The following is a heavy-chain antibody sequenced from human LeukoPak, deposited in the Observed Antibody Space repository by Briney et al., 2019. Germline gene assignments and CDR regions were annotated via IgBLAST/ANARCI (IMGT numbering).Heavy chain of an antibody. V-gene: IGHV4-4*02. D-gene: IGHD3-10*01. CDR2: IYHSGST. Sequence: SGTLSLTCAVSGGSISSSNWWSWVRQPPGKGLEWSGEIYHSGSTNYNPSLKSRVTISVDKSKNQFSLKLSSVTAADTAVYYCARDGNYGSGSYCYWGQGTLVTVSS. CDR3: ARDGNYGSGSYCY. CDR1: GGSISSSNW. J-gene: IGHJ4*02.